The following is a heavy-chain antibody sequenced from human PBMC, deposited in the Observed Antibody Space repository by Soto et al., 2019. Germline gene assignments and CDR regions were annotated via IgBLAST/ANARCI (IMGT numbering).Heavy chain of an antibody. J-gene: IGHJ4*02. D-gene: IGHD2-15*01. CDR1: GFTFSTYG. Sequence: QVQLVESGGGVVHPGESLRLSCAASGFTFSTYGMNWVRQAPGKGLEWVAVISYHGRKTYYADSVKGRFTISRDNSNNMVYLEINSLRPDDTAVYYCARDRQKALVVVAATGGCDYWGQGTPVTVSS. CDR3: ARDRQKALVVVAATGGCDY. CDR2: ISYHGRKT. V-gene: IGHV3-30*03.